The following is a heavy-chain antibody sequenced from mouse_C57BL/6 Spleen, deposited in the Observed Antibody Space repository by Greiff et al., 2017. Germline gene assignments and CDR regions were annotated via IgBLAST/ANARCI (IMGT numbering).Heavy chain of an antibody. CDR1: GFTFSDYG. CDR2: ISNLAYSI. J-gene: IGHJ1*03. CDR3: ARRYYGTRYWYFDV. V-gene: IGHV5-15*04. D-gene: IGHD1-1*01. Sequence: GTLVESGGGLVQPGGSLKLSCAASGFTFSDYGMAWVRQAPRKGPEWVAFISNLAYSIYYADTVTGRVTMSRENAKNTLYLEMSSLRSEDTAMYYCARRYYGTRYWYFDVWGTGTTVTVSS.